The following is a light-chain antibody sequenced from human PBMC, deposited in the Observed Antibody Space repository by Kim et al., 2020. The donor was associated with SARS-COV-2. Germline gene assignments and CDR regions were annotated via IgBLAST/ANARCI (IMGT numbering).Light chain of an antibody. Sequence: AQRKTAMITCGGTNIVSKSVPCYQKMPGQAPLLVIYYDSDRPSGIPGRFSGSNSGNPATLTISRVEAGDEDDYYCQVWDSSSDHRVFGGGTKLTVL. CDR2: YDS. V-gene: IGLV3-21*04. J-gene: IGLJ3*02. CDR1: NIVSKS. CDR3: QVWDSSSDHRV.